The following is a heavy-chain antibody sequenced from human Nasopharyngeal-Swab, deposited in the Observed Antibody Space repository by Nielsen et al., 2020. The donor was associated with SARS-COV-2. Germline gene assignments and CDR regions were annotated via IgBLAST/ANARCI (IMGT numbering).Heavy chain of an antibody. D-gene: IGHD5-24*01. V-gene: IGHV3-11*01. Sequence: GESLKISCAASGFTFSDYYMSWIRQAPGKGLEWVSYISSSGSTIYYADSVKGRFTISRDNAKNSLYLQMNSLRAEDTALYYCAKDIRRVRWLQLFDYWGQGTLVTVSS. CDR1: GFTFSDYY. J-gene: IGHJ4*02. CDR3: AKDIRRVRWLQLFDY. CDR2: ISSSGSTI.